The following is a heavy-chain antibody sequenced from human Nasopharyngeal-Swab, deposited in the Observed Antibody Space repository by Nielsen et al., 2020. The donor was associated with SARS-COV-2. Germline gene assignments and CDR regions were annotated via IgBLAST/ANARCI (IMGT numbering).Heavy chain of an antibody. CDR3: ARGRTAAPGIWFDP. Sequence: LSCTVSGGSISSGGYYWSWIRQHPGKGLEWIGYIYYSGSTYYNPSLKSRVTISVDTSKNQFSLKLSSVTAADTAVYYCARGRTAAPGIWFDPWGQGTLVTVSS. V-gene: IGHV4-31*03. CDR1: GGSISSGGYY. D-gene: IGHD6-13*01. J-gene: IGHJ5*02. CDR2: IYYSGST.